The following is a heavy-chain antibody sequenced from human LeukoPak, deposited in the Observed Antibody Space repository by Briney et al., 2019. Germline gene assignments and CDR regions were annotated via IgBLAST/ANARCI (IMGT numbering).Heavy chain of an antibody. Sequence: GGTLRFSGAASGFTFSDNYMSWIRQAPGKGLKWVPYISSSGSTIYYADSVKGRFTISRDNAKNSLYLQMNSLRAEVTAVYYCARFRDHYGGEDYYGMDVWGQGTTVTVSS. D-gene: IGHD3-10*01. V-gene: IGHV3-11*01. CDR2: ISSSGSTI. CDR1: GFTFSDNY. J-gene: IGHJ6*02. CDR3: ARFRDHYGGEDYYGMDV.